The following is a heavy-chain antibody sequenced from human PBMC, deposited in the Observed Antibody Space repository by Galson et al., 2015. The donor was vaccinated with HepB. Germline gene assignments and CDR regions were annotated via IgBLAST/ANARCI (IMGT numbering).Heavy chain of an antibody. CDR2: ISYDGSNK. CDR3: AKEPIAVAGYYYYGMDV. CDR1: GFTFSSYG. V-gene: IGHV3-30*18. Sequence: SLRLSCAASGFTFSSYGMHWVRQAPGKGLEWVAVISYDGSNKYYADSVKGRFTISRDNSKNTLYLQMNSLRAEDTAVYYCAKEPIAVAGYYYYGMDVWGQGTTVTVSS. D-gene: IGHD6-19*01. J-gene: IGHJ6*02.